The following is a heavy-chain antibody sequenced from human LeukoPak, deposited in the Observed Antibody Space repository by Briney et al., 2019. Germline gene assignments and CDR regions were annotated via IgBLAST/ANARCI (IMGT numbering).Heavy chain of an antibody. V-gene: IGHV3-30*03. Sequence: GGSLRLSCAASGFTFSSYGMHWVRQAPGKGLEWVAVISYDGSNKYYADSVKGRFTISRDNSKNTLYLQMNSLRAEDTDVYYCARGTDTKPFWSGYWVDVWGQGTTVTVSS. D-gene: IGHD3-3*01. CDR3: ARGTDTKPFWSGYWVDV. CDR1: GFTFSSYG. CDR2: ISYDGSNK. J-gene: IGHJ6*02.